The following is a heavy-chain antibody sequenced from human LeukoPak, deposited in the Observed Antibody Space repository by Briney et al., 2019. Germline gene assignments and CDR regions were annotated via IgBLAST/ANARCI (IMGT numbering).Heavy chain of an antibody. Sequence: GGSLRLSCAASGFTFSSYGMHWVRQAPGKGLEWVAVISYDGSDTYYAASVKGRFTISRDNSKNTLYLQMNSLRAEDTAVYYCAKLPSWGGNWPIDYWGQGTLVTVSS. V-gene: IGHV3-30*18. CDR1: GFTFSSYG. CDR2: ISYDGSDT. CDR3: AKLPSWGGNWPIDY. D-gene: IGHD4-23*01. J-gene: IGHJ4*02.